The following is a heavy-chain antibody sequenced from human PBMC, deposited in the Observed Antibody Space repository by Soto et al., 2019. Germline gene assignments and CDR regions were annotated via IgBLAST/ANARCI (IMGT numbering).Heavy chain of an antibody. D-gene: IGHD6-13*01. V-gene: IGHV1-18*01. CDR3: AREPPRATAGLNYFDP. CDR2: ISPFNGHT. Sequence: ASVKVSCTTSGYTFINFGIGWVRQAPGQGLEWMGWISPFNGHTHYAQKFQGRVSLTTDTSTSTAFLELRSLTYDDTAVFYCAREPPRATAGLNYFDPWGQGTLVTVSS. J-gene: IGHJ5*02. CDR1: GYTFINFG.